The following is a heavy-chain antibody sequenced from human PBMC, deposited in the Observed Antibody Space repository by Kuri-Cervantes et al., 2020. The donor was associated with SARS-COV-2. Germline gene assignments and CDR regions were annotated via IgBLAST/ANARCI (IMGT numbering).Heavy chain of an antibody. J-gene: IGHJ6*03. Sequence: GESLKISCAASGFTFSSYAMSWVRQAPGKGLEWVSAISGSGGSTYYADSVKGRFTISRDNSKNTLYLQMSSLRAEDTAVYYCAKAGYIAAAGAYYYYYMDVWGKGTTVTVSS. CDR1: GFTFSSYA. V-gene: IGHV3-23*01. CDR3: AKAGYIAAAGAYYYYYMDV. CDR2: ISGSGGST. D-gene: IGHD6-13*01.